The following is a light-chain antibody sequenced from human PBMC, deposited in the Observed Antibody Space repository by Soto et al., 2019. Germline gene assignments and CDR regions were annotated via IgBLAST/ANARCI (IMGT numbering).Light chain of an antibody. CDR3: QHYNNWPPWT. CDR1: QSVSSD. V-gene: IGKV3-15*01. Sequence: EIVTTQSPATLSVSPGERATLSCRASQSVSSDLAWYQQKPGQAPRLLIYGASIRATGIPARFSGSGSGTEFTLTISSLQSEDFAVYYCQHYNNWPPWTFGQGTKVEIK. CDR2: GAS. J-gene: IGKJ1*01.